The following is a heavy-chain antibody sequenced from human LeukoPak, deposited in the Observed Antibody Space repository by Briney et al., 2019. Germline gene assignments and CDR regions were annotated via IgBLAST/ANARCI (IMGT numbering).Heavy chain of an antibody. CDR3: AREGGRFLEWLLGNWFDP. CDR1: GGSISSGDYY. D-gene: IGHD3-3*01. J-gene: IGHJ5*02. Sequence: PSETLSLTCTVSGGSISSGDYYWSWIRQPPGKGLEWIGYIYYSGSTYYNPSLKSRVTISVDTSKNQFSLKLSSVTAADMAVYYCAREGGRFLEWLLGNWFDPWGQGTLVTVSS. V-gene: IGHV4-30-4*08. CDR2: IYYSGST.